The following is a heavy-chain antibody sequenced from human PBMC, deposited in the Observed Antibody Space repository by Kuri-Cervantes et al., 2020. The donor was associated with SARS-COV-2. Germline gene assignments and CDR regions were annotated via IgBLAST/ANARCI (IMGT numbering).Heavy chain of an antibody. CDR3: ARWVVAATNWFDP. Sequence: GESLKISCAASGFTFSNYPMHWVRQAPGKGLEWVAVISSDGNNKYYADSVKGRFTISRDNAKNSLYLQMNSLRAEDTAVYYCARWVVAATNWFDPWGQGTLVTVSS. V-gene: IGHV3-30-3*01. CDR1: GFTFSNYP. D-gene: IGHD2-15*01. CDR2: ISSDGNNK. J-gene: IGHJ5*02.